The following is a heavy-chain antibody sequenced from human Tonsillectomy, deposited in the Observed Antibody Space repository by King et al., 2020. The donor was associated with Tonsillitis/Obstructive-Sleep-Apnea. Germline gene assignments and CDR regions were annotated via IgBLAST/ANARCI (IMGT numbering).Heavy chain of an antibody. CDR2: ISWNSAKL. CDR1: GFTFDDYA. CDR3: TKDLIIATSGTPGDAFDI. Sequence: QLVQSGGGLVQPGRSLRLSCAASGFTFDDYAMYWVRQAPGKGLEWVSGISWNSAKLVYADTVKGRFTISRDNAKNSVYLQMNSLRTEDTALYYCTKDLIIATSGTPGDAFDIWGQGTMVTVSS. J-gene: IGHJ3*02. D-gene: IGHD6-13*01. V-gene: IGHV3-9*01.